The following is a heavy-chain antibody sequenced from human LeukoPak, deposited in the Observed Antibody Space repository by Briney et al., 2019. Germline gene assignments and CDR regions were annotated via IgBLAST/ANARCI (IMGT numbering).Heavy chain of an antibody. Sequence: GGSLRLSCSASGFTFSSYAMHWVRQAPGKGLEYVSDISSNGGSTYYADSVKGRFTISRDNSKNTLYLQMSSLRAEDTAVYYCVKEEGYGDMFDYWGQGTLVTVSS. J-gene: IGHJ4*02. CDR1: GFTFSSYA. CDR2: ISSNGGST. CDR3: VKEEGYGDMFDY. D-gene: IGHD4-17*01. V-gene: IGHV3-64D*06.